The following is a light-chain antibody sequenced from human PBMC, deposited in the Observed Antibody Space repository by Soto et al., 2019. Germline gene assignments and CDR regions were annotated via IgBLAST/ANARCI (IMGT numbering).Light chain of an antibody. J-gene: IGKJ4*01. CDR3: QQRSTWPLT. CDR2: DAS. CDR1: QSIRSY. Sequence: EIILTQSPATLSLSPGERATLSCRASQSIRSYLAWYQQKPGQAPRLLIYDASNRATGIPARFSASGSGTDFTLTISSLEPVDFAVYYCQQRSTWPLTFGGGTKVEIK. V-gene: IGKV3-11*01.